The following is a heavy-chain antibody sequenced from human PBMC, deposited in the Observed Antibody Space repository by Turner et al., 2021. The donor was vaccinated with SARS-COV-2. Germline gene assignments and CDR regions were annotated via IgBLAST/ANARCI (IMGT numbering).Heavy chain of an antibody. CDR2: IGTAGDT. CDR3: ARAGIGYCTSTSCYMGAFDI. D-gene: IGHD2-2*02. V-gene: IGHV3-13*01. J-gene: IGHJ3*02. Sequence: EVQLVESGGGLVQPGGSLRLSCAASGFTFSSYDMHWVRQATGKGLEWVSAIGTAGDTYYPGSVKGRFTISRENAKNSLYLQMNSLRAGDTAVYYCARAGIGYCTSTSCYMGAFDIWGQGTMVTVSS. CDR1: GFTFSSYD.